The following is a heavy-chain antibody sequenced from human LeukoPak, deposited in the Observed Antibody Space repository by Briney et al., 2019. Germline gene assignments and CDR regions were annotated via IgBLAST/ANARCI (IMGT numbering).Heavy chain of an antibody. V-gene: IGHV3-21*01. CDR1: GFTFSSYS. Sequence: TTGGSLRLSCAASGFTFSSYSMNWVRQAPGKGLEWVSSISSSSSYIYYADSVKGRFTISRDNAKNSLYLQMNSLRAEDTAVYYCARDDLHPNYDFWSGFDYWGQGTLVTVSS. D-gene: IGHD3-3*01. CDR3: ARDDLHPNYDFWSGFDY. CDR2: ISSSSSYI. J-gene: IGHJ4*02.